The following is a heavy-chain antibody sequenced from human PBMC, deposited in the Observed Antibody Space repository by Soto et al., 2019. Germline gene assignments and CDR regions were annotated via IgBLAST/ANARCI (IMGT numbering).Heavy chain of an antibody. D-gene: IGHD1-26*01. J-gene: IGHJ6*02. V-gene: IGHV3-23*01. CDR2: ISASGGST. CDR3: AKDLSSSTNYYYGMDV. Sequence: EVQLLESGGGLVQPGGSLRLSCAASGFSFSTYAMSWVRQAPGKGLEWVSVISASGGSTFYADSVKGRFTVSRANSRNTLYLQMISLRVEDTAVYYCAKDLSSSTNYYYGMDVWGQGTTVTVSS. CDR1: GFSFSTYA.